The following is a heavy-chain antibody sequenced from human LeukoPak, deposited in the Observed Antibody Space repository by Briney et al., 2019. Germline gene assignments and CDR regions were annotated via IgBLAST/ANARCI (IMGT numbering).Heavy chain of an antibody. CDR3: ARDSKYYYDSSGYYPDAFDI. J-gene: IGHJ3*02. CDR1: GYTFTGYY. Sequence: AASVKVSCKASGYTFTGYYMHWVRQAPGQGLEWMGWINPNSGGTNYAQKFQGRVTMTRDTSISTAYMELSRLRSDDTAVYYCARDSKYYYDSSGYYPDAFDIWGQGTMVTVSS. D-gene: IGHD3-22*01. V-gene: IGHV1-2*02. CDR2: INPNSGGT.